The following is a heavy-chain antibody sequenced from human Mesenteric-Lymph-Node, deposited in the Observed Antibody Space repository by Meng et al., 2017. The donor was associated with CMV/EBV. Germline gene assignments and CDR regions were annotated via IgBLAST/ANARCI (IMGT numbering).Heavy chain of an antibody. CDR1: GFTFSSYA. D-gene: IGHD3-3*01. CDR2: ISGSGGST. J-gene: IGHJ4*02. CDR3: ARDLSPRTIFGMVPPRH. V-gene: IGHV3-23*01. Sequence: GESLKISCAASGFTFSSYAMSWVRQAPGKGLEWVSAISGSGGSTYYADSVKGRFTISRDNSKNTLYLQMNSLTVEDTALYYCARDLSPRTIFGMVPPRHWGRGTLVTVSS.